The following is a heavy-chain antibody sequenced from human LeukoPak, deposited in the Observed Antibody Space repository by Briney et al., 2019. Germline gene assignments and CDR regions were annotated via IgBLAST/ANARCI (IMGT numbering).Heavy chain of an antibody. J-gene: IGHJ4*02. CDR1: GFTFSSYG. V-gene: IGHV3-33*01. Sequence: RSLRLSCAASGFTFSSYGMHWVRQAPGKGLEWVAVIWYDGSNKYYADSVKGRFTISRDNSKNTLYLQMNSLRAEDTAVYYCAREAEELLWFGDLADSWGQGTLVTVSS. CDR2: IWYDGSNK. CDR3: AREAEELLWFGDLADS. D-gene: IGHD3-10*01.